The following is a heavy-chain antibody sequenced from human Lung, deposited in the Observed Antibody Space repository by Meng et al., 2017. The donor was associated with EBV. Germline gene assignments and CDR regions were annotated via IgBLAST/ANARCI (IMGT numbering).Heavy chain of an antibody. CDR2: IYYSGST. CDR3: ARARRGGHYFDY. J-gene: IGHJ4*02. Sequence: QVPLNESGPGLVTPSQTLAHTCTVSCGSISSGGYYWSWIRQHPGKGLEWIGYIYYSGSTYYNPSLKSLVTISVDTSKNQFSLKLSSVTAADTAVYYCARARRGGHYFDYWGQGTLVTVSS. CDR1: CGSISSGGYY. D-gene: IGHD4-23*01. V-gene: IGHV4-31*01.